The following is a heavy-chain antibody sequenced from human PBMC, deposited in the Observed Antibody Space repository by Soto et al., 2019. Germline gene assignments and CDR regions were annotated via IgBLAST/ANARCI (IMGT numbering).Heavy chain of an antibody. V-gene: IGHV3-23*01. CDR1: GFIFENFG. D-gene: IGHD2-2*02. J-gene: IGHJ4*02. CDR3: AKVRGCSATSCYTGGYFDY. CDR2: ISGSGGST. Sequence: GGSLRLSCAASGFIFENFGMSWVRQAPGKGLEWVPSISGSGGSTYYADSVKGRFTISRDNSKNTLYLQMNSLRAEDTAVYYCAKVRGCSATSCYTGGYFDYWGQGTLVTVSS.